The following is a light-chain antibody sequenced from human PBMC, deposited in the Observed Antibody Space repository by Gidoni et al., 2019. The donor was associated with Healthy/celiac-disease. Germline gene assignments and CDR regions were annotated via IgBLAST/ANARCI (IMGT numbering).Light chain of an antibody. CDR1: PSVSSN. V-gene: IGKV3-15*01. CDR3: QQYNNWPPWT. J-gene: IGKJ1*01. Sequence: EIVLTQSPATLSGSPGERATLSCRASPSVSSNLAWYQQKPGQASRLIIYGAANRATCIPASFSGSGSGTEFTLTISSLQSEDFAVSYWQQYNNWPPWTCGQGTKVEIK. CDR2: GAA.